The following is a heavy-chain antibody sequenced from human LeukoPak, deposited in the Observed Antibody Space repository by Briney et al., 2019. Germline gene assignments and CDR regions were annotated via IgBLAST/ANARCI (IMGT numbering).Heavy chain of an antibody. CDR2: IWYDGSNK. J-gene: IGHJ6*02. CDR1: GFTFSSYG. V-gene: IGHV3-33*01. D-gene: IGHD6-19*01. CDR3: ARDYVSPGLAVAGTYYYYYGMDV. Sequence: PGRSLRLSCAASGFTFSSYGMHWVRQAPGKGLEWVAVIWYDGSNKYYADSVKGRFTISRDNSKNTLYLQMNSLRAEDTAVYYCARDYVSPGLAVAGTYYYYYGMDVWGQGTTVTVSS.